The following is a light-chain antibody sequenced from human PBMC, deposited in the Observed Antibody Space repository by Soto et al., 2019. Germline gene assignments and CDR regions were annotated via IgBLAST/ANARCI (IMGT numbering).Light chain of an antibody. CDR2: AAS. CDR3: QQTYSSPRT. J-gene: IGKJ1*01. Sequence: DMQMTQSPSSLSASVADRVTITCRASQSIRRSLNWYQQKPGKAPNLLIYAASSLQTGVPSRFTGSGSGTDFTLTISNLQPEDFAVYYCQQTYSSPRTFGQGTKVDIK. CDR1: QSIRRS. V-gene: IGKV1-39*01.